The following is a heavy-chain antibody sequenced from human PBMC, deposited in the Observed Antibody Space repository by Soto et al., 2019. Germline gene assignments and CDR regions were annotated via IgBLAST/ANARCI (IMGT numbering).Heavy chain of an antibody. J-gene: IGHJ6*03. CDR1: GGSISSYY. CDR3: ARAPRYSSSWTYYYYYMDV. D-gene: IGHD6-13*01. Sequence: QVQLQESGPGLVKPSETLSLTCTVSGGSISSYYWSWIRQPPGKGLEWIGYIYYSGSTNYNPSLKSRVTIAVDTSKNQFSLKLSSVTAADTAVYYCARAPRYSSSWTYYYYYMDVWGQGTTVTVSS. V-gene: IGHV4-59*01. CDR2: IYYSGST.